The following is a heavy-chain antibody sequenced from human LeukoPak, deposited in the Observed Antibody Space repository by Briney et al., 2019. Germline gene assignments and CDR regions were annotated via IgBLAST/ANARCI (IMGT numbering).Heavy chain of an antibody. V-gene: IGHV3-30*02. Sequence: GGSLRLSCAASGIDFRASGMHWVRQAPGMGLEWVTFIQTDGRDKSYAASVAGRFTISRDNSKNTVYLNMNNLRPDDTALYYCAREGGTVVIGRFDYWGQGTLVTVSS. D-gene: IGHD2-2*01. CDR1: GIDFRASG. J-gene: IGHJ4*02. CDR2: IQTDGRDK. CDR3: AREGGTVVIGRFDY.